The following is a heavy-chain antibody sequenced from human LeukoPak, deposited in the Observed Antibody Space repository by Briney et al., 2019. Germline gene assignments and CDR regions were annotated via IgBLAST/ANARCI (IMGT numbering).Heavy chain of an antibody. CDR3: ARDDDTSSHYSRFDY. J-gene: IGHJ4*02. Sequence: GGSLRLSCAASGFTFTNHPMNWVRQAPGKGLEWVSYIGGDGVAFYADSVKGRFTVSRDDSKSTLYLQMNSLRVEDTALYFCARDDDTSSHYSRFDYWGQGTLVTVSS. CDR1: GFTFTNHP. CDR2: IGGDGVA. D-gene: IGHD3-22*01. V-gene: IGHV3-69-1*01.